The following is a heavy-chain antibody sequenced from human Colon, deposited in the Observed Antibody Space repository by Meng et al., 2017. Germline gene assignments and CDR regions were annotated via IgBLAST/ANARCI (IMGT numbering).Heavy chain of an antibody. V-gene: IGHV4-39*01. CDR1: GGSLSASADY. CDR2: IHYGGST. J-gene: IGHJ5*02. CDR3: ARRTTGWILDP. D-gene: IGHD6-19*01. Sequence: QLQLQESGPGMVKPSETLSLTCTVSGGSLSASADYWGWIRQPPGKGLEWIGSIHYGGSTFYQPSLRSRVTVSVDTSNNQFSLILSSVTAADTAVYYCARRTTGWILDPWGQGTLVTVSS.